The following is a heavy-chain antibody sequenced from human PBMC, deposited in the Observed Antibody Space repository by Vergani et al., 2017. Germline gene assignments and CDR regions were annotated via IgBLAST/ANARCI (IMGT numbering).Heavy chain of an antibody. D-gene: IGHD5-24*01. Sequence: QVQLVQSGAEVKKPGSSVKVSCKASGGTFSSYTISWVRQAPGQGLEWMGRIIPILGIANYAQKFQGRVTITAGKSTSTAYMELSSLRSEDTAVYYCARTEMAINWYFDLWGRGTLVTVSS. CDR2: IIPILGIA. V-gene: IGHV1-69*02. CDR1: GGTFSSYT. J-gene: IGHJ2*01. CDR3: ARTEMAINWYFDL.